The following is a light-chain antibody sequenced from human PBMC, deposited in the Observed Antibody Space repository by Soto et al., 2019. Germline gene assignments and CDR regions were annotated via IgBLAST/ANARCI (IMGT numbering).Light chain of an antibody. CDR3: QACDSSIVL. CDR2: QDS. CDR1: KLGDKY. V-gene: IGLV3-1*01. Sequence: SYELTQPPSVSVSPGQTASITCSGEKLGDKYACWYQQKPGQSPVLVIYQDSKRPSGIPGRFSGYNSGNTATRTISGTQSRDEADHYCQACDSSIVLFGGRTKLT. J-gene: IGLJ2*01.